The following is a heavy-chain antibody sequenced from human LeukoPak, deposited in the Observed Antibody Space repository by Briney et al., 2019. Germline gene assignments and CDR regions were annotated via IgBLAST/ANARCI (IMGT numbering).Heavy chain of an antibody. J-gene: IGHJ4*02. Sequence: GRSLRLSCAASGFTFSSYAMSWVRQAPGKGLEWVSAISGSGGSTYYTDPVKGRVTLSRDNTKNTLYLHINSLRTQDTALYICAKDTTLVDYWGQGTLVTVSS. D-gene: IGHD3-22*01. CDR2: ISGSGGST. CDR3: AKDTTLVDY. CDR1: GFTFSSYA. V-gene: IGHV3-23*01.